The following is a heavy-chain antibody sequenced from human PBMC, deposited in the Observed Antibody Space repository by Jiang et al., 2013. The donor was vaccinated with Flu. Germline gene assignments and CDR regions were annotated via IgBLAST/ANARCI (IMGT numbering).Heavy chain of an antibody. D-gene: IGHD6-19*01. CDR3: AKAVAGWNDAFDI. Sequence: RLSCAASGFMFSSYGMTWVRQAPGKGLEWVSGISGSGAGTFNADSVKGRFSISRDNSKNTLYLQMNSLRGEDTAVYYCAKAVAGWNDAFDIWGQGTMVTVSS. V-gene: IGHV3-23*01. CDR2: ISGSGAGT. CDR1: GFMFSSYG. J-gene: IGHJ3*02.